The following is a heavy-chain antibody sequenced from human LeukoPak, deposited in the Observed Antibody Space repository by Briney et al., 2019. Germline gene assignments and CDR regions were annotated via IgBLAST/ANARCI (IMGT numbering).Heavy chain of an antibody. CDR2: IYRGGNT. J-gene: IGHJ4*02. V-gene: IGHV3-53*01. CDR1: GFAVSGHP. D-gene: IGHD4-23*01. Sequence: GGSLRLSCAASGFAVSGHPMSWVRQAPGKGLEWVSVIYRGGNTYYADSVKGRFTISTDNSKNTSYLQMNSLRVEDTAVYYCARGRPHGNDYWGQGTLVTVSS. CDR3: ARGRPHGNDY.